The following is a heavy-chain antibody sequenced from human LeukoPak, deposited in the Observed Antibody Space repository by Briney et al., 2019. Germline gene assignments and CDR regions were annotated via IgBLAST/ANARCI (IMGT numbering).Heavy chain of an antibody. D-gene: IGHD2-15*01. V-gene: IGHV4-59*01. CDR1: GGSISSYY. J-gene: IGHJ4*02. CDR2: IYYSGST. CDR3: ASSTCSGGSCYVHFDY. Sequence: PSETLSLTCTVSGGSISSYYWSWIRQPPGKGLEWIGYIYYSGSTNYNPSLKSRVTISVDTSKNQFSLKLSSVTAADTAVYYCASSTCSGGSCYVHFDYWGQGTLVTVSS.